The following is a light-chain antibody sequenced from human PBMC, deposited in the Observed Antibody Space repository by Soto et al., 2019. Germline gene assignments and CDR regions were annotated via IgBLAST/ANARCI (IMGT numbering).Light chain of an antibody. CDR3: AAWDDSLNAVV. CDR1: SSNIKINT. J-gene: IGLJ2*01. Sequence: QAVVTQPPSASGTPGQRVTISCSGSSSNIKINTVNWYQQLPGTAPKLLIYLNNQRPSGVPDRFSGSKSGTSASLAISGLQSEDEADYYCAAWDDSLNAVVFGGGTKVTVL. CDR2: LNN. V-gene: IGLV1-44*01.